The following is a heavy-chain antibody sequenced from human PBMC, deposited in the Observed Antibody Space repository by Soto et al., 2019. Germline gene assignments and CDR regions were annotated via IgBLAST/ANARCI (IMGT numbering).Heavy chain of an antibody. CDR2: ITGSGSST. CDR3: AKDLAGTSYDAFDI. CDR1: GFSFSQYA. Sequence: GGSLRLSCAASGFSFSQYAMIWVRQAPGKGLEWVSVITGSGSSTYYADSVKGRFTISRDNSKNTLFLQMNSLRAEDTAVYYCAKDLAGTSYDAFDIWGQGTMVTVSS. J-gene: IGHJ3*02. D-gene: IGHD6-13*01. V-gene: IGHV3-23*01.